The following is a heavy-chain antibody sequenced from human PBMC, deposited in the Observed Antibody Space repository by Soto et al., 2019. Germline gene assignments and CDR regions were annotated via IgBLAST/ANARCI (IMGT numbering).Heavy chain of an antibody. D-gene: IGHD4-17*01. V-gene: IGHV3-23*01. CDR3: ARGSAYSDYDLEY. CDR2: VSGTGGSA. J-gene: IGHJ4*02. Sequence: PGGSLRPSSAASVFTFSSYAMTWVRQAPGKGLEWVSGVSGTGGSAYYADSVKGRFTISRDKSTNTLYLHMNSLRAEDTAVYYCARGSAYSDYDLEYWGQGTLVTVSS. CDR1: VFTFSSYA.